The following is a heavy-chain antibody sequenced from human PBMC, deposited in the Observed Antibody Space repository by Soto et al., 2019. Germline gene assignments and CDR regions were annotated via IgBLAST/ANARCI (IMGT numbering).Heavy chain of an antibody. Sequence: ASVKVSCKASGFTFTGHYIHWVRQAPGQGLEWMGWINPNSGGTSYAQKFQGRVTMTRDTSITTAYMELSRLSSDDTAVYYCAKSGGFVRPSRGYFDYWGQGTPVTGS. V-gene: IGHV1-2*02. D-gene: IGHD1-26*01. CDR2: INPNSGGT. J-gene: IGHJ4*02. CDR3: AKSGGFVRPSRGYFDY. CDR1: GFTFTGHY.